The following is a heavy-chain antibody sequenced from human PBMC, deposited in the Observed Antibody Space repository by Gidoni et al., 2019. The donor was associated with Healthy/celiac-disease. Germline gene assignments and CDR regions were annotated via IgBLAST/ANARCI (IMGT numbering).Heavy chain of an antibody. CDR2: ISYDGSNK. CDR3: ASPILGYCSGGSCYNNPFDY. J-gene: IGHJ4*02. Sequence: QVQLVESGGGVVQHGRSLRLSCAAPGFTFSSYAMHWVRQAPGKGLEWVAVISYDGSNKYYADSVKGRFTISRDNSKNTLYLQMNSLRAEDTAVYYCASPILGYCSGGSCYNNPFDYWGQGTLVTVSS. V-gene: IGHV3-30-3*01. D-gene: IGHD2-15*01. CDR1: GFTFSSYA.